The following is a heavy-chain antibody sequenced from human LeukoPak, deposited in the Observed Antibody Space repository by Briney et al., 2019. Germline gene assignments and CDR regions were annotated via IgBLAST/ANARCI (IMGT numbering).Heavy chain of an antibody. V-gene: IGHV4-61*02. CDR3: ARATKFYYYYYMDV. D-gene: IGHD2-2*01. CDR2: IYTSGRT. CDR1: GGSISSGSYY. Sequence: PSQTLSLTCTVSGGSISSGSYYWSWIRQPAGKGLEWIGRIYTSGRTNYNPSLKSRVTISVDASKNQFSLKLSSVTAADTAVYYCARATKFYYYYYMDVWGKGTTVTVSS. J-gene: IGHJ6*03.